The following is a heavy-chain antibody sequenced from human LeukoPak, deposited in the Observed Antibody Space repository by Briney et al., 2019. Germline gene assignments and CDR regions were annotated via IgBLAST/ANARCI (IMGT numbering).Heavy chain of an antibody. D-gene: IGHD2-15*01. CDR1: GFTIDDYA. Sequence: GGSLRLSCAASGFTIDDYAMDWVRQAPGKGLEWVAGIYWNSGGAVYADSVQGRFTISRDNAKYSLYLQMNSLRTEDTAFYYCTKDNYCQRATCHGGWFEPWGQGTLVTVSS. CDR2: IYWNSGGA. J-gene: IGHJ5*02. CDR3: TKDNYCQRATCHGGWFEP. V-gene: IGHV3-9*01.